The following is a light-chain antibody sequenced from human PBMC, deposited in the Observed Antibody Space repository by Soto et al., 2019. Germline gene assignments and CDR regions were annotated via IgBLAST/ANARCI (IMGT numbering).Light chain of an antibody. CDR2: DAS. V-gene: IGKV3-11*01. J-gene: IGKJ4*01. Sequence: TVFTQSPATLSLSPGESATLSCRASQSVSTYLAWYQQKPGQAPRLLIYDASNRVTGIPARFRGSGSGTDSTLTISSLEPDDFAVYYCQQRSNWPLTFGGGTKV. CDR3: QQRSNWPLT. CDR1: QSVSTY.